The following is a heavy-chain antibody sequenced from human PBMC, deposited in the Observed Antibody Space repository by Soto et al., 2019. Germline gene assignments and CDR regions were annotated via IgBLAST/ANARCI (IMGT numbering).Heavy chain of an antibody. CDR1: GYTFTSYD. Sequence: GASVKVSCKASGYTFTSYDINWVRQATGQGLEWMGWMNPNSGNTGYAQKFQGRVTMTRNTSISTAYMELSSLRSEDTAVYYCARGLLLYYDFWSGYYTATDSLGYWGQGTLVTVSS. V-gene: IGHV1-8*01. CDR3: ARGLLLYYDFWSGYYTATDSLGY. CDR2: MNPNSGNT. D-gene: IGHD3-3*01. J-gene: IGHJ4*02.